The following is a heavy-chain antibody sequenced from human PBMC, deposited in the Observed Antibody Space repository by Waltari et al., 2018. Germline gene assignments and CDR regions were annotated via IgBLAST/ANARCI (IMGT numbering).Heavy chain of an antibody. CDR1: GGTFSSYA. D-gene: IGHD6-19*01. CDR3: ARDRGSGWYMNSGWFDP. CDR2: IIPIFGTA. J-gene: IGHJ5*02. Sequence: QVQLVQSGAEVKKPGSSVKVSCKSAGGTFSSYAISWVRQAPGQGLEWMGGIIPIFGTANYAQKFQGRVTITADESTSTAYMELSSLRSEDTAVYYCARDRGSGWYMNSGWFDPWGQGTLVTVSS. V-gene: IGHV1-69*13.